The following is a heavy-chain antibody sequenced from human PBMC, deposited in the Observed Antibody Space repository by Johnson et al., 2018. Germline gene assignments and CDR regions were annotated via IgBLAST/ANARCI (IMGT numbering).Heavy chain of an antibody. CDR1: GFTFSNYV. CDR3: AKPANYYDSRPFQH. V-gene: IGHV3-30*18. D-gene: IGHD3-22*01. Sequence: QVQLVQSGGGVVQPGRSLRLSCAASGFTFSNYVMHWVRQAPGKGLEWVAVISYDGSKKYYADSVKGRLTISRDNSKNTLYLQMNSLRAEDTAVYYCAKPANYYDSRPFQHWGQGPLVTVSS. CDR2: ISYDGSKK. J-gene: IGHJ1*01.